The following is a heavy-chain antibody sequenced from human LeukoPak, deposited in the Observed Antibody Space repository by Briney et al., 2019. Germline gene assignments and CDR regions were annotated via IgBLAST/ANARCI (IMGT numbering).Heavy chain of an antibody. Sequence: GGSLRLSCAASGFTFSGYSMNWVRQAPGKGLEWVANIKQDGSEKYYVDSVKGRFTISRDNAKNSLYLQMNSLRAEDTAVYYCVRAVGAAGSYWGQGALVTVSS. D-gene: IGHD6-13*01. CDR1: GFTFSGYS. CDR3: VRAVGAAGSY. J-gene: IGHJ4*02. CDR2: IKQDGSEK. V-gene: IGHV3-7*01.